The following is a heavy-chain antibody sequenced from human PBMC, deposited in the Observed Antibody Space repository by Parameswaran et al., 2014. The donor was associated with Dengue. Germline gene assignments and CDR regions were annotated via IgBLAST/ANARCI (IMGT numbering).Heavy chain of an antibody. Sequence: WIRQPQEGLEWVSVIYSGGSTYYADSVKGRFTISRDNSKNTLYLQMNSLRAEDTAVYYCARPGVYGSGSYYNPDYYYYYGMDVWGQGTTVTVSS. D-gene: IGHD3-10*01. V-gene: IGHV3-53*01. CDR3: ARPGVYGSGSYYNPDYYYYYGMDV. CDR2: IYSGGST. J-gene: IGHJ6*02.